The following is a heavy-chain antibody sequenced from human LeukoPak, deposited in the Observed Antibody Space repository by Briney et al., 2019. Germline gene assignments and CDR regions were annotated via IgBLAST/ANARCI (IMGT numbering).Heavy chain of an antibody. J-gene: IGHJ4*02. CDR2: INPNSGGT. D-gene: IGHD3-22*01. CDR3: ARECLYDSSGWIAY. V-gene: IGHV1-2*02. CDR1: GYTFTGYY. Sequence: ASVKVSYKASGYTFTGYYMHWVRQAPGQGLEWMGWINPNSGGTNYAQKFQGRVTMTRDTYISTAYMELSRLRSEDTAVYYCARECLYDSSGWIAYWGQGTLVTVSS.